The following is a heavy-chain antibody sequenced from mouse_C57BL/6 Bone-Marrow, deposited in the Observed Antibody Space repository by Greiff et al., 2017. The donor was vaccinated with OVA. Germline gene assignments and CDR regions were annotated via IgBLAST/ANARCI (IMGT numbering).Heavy chain of an antibody. J-gene: IGHJ2*01. Sequence: QVQLQQSGAELVRPGTSVKVSRKASGYAFTNYLIEWVKQRPGQGLEWIGVINPGSGGTNYNEKFKGKATLTADKSSSTAYMQLSSLTSEDSAVYFCARSRGDYWGQGTTLTVSS. CDR3: ARSRGDY. V-gene: IGHV1-54*01. CDR2: INPGSGGT. CDR1: GYAFTNYL.